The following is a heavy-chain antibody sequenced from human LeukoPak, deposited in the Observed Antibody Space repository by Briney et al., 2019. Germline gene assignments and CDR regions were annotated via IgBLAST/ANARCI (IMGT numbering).Heavy chain of an antibody. V-gene: IGHV3-66*01. CDR1: GFTVSNNY. Sequence: GGSLRLSCAASGFTVSNNYMNWVRQAPGKGLEWVSVLYSGGSTYYADSVKGRFTIYRDNSKNTLYLQMNSLRAEDTAVYYCARDGYYDILTGYLATDAFDIWGQGTMVTVSS. J-gene: IGHJ3*02. CDR2: LYSGGST. CDR3: ARDGYYDILTGYLATDAFDI. D-gene: IGHD3-9*01.